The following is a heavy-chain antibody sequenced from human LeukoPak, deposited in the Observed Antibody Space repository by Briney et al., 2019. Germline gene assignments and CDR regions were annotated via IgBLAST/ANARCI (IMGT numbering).Heavy chain of an antibody. D-gene: IGHD4-23*01. Sequence: SETLSLTCTVSGGSISSSSYYWGWIRQPPGKGLEWIGSIYYSGSTYYNPSLKSRVTISVDTSKNHFSLKLSSVTAADTAVYYCASVFPGDGGNPNFDYWGQGTLVTVSS. CDR1: GGSISSSSYY. J-gene: IGHJ4*02. CDR3: ASVFPGDGGNPNFDY. V-gene: IGHV4-39*02. CDR2: IYYSGST.